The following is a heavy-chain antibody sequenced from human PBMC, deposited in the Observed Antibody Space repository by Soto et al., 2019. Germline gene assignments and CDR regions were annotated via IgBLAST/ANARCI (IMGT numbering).Heavy chain of an antibody. D-gene: IGHD3-10*01. J-gene: IGHJ6*02. V-gene: IGHV1-2*02. Sequence: GASVKVSCKASGYTFTGYYMHWVRQAPGQGLEWMGWINPNSGGTNYAQKFQGRVTMTRDTSISTAYMELSRLRSDDTAVYYCAREIINPPPGESRPYGMDVWGQGTTVTVSS. CDR2: INPNSGGT. CDR3: AREIINPPPGESRPYGMDV. CDR1: GYTFTGYY.